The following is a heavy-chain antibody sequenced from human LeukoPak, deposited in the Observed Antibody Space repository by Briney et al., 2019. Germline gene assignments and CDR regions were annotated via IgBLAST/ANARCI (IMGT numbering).Heavy chain of an antibody. CDR3: ARDLPPTTFTTGHDAFDI. D-gene: IGHD4-11*01. CDR2: VYSGGST. J-gene: IGHJ3*02. V-gene: IGHV3-66*01. Sequence: GGSLRPSWAPSGSTFTSYTVGWVRQARGRGLEWLSFVYSGGSTYSADSVKGRFTISRDNSNNTLYLKMNSLRAEDTAVYYCARDLPPTTFTTGHDAFDIWGQGTMVTVSS. CDR1: GSTFTSYT.